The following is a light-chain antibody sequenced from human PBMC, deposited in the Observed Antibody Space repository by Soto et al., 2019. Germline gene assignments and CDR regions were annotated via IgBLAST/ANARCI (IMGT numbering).Light chain of an antibody. Sequence: QSALTQPRSVSGSPGQSLTISCTGTSSDVGGYNSVSWYQQYPGKAPKLMIYDVSKRPSGVPDRFSGSKSGNAASLTISGLQAEDEADYYCCSYAGTYTWVFGGGTKLTVL. V-gene: IGLV2-11*01. CDR3: CSYAGTYTWV. CDR2: DVS. J-gene: IGLJ3*02. CDR1: SSDVGGYNS.